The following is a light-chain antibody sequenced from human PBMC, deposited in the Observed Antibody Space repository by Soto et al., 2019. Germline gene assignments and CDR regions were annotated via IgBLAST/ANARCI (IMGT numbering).Light chain of an antibody. CDR3: QQYNNWPVT. V-gene: IGKV3-15*01. CDR2: GAS. CDR1: QSVSSN. J-gene: IGKJ1*01. Sequence: EIVMTQSPATLSVSPGERATLSCRASQSVSSNLAWYQQKPGQAPRLLIYGASTRATGIPARFSGSGSGTEFTLTISSLQSEYCAVYYCQQYNNWPVTFGQGTKVEIK.